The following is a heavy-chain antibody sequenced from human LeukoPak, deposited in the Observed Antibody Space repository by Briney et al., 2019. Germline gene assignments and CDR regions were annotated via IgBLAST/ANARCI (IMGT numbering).Heavy chain of an antibody. V-gene: IGHV1-2*04. CDR2: INPNSGGT. CDR1: GYTFSGYY. Sequence: ASVRVSCKAFGYTFSGYYMHWVRQAPGQGLEWIGWINPNSGGTNFAQNFQGWVTMTRDTSISTAYMELSRLRSDDTAVYYCARLHDYGDYEQYNWFDPWGQGTLVTVSS. CDR3: ARLHDYGDYEQYNWFDP. J-gene: IGHJ5*02. D-gene: IGHD4-17*01.